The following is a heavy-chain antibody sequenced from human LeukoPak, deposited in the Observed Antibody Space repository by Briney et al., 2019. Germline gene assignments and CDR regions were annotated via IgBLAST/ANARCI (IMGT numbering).Heavy chain of an antibody. D-gene: IGHD1-14*01. J-gene: IGHJ6*03. Sequence: ASVKVSCKASGYTFTGYYMHWVRQAPGQGLEWMGWINPNSGGTNYAQKFQGRVTMTRDTSISTAYTELSRLRSDDTAVYYCARAPVFQTYYYYYMDVWGKGTTVTVSS. CDR1: GYTFTGYY. CDR3: ARAPVFQTYYYYYMDV. V-gene: IGHV1-2*02. CDR2: INPNSGGT.